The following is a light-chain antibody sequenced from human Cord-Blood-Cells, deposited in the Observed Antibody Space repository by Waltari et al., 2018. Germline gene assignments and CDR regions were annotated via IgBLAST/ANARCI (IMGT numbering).Light chain of an antibody. J-gene: IGLJ3*02. Sequence: QSALTQPASVSGSPGQSITISCTGTSSDVGGYNYVSWYQRHPGKAPKLMLYDVSKRPSGVSNRCSGSKSGNTASLTISGLQAEDEADYYCSSYTSSSTWVFGGGTKLTVL. CDR1: SSDVGGYNY. V-gene: IGLV2-14*01. CDR2: DVS. CDR3: SSYTSSSTWV.